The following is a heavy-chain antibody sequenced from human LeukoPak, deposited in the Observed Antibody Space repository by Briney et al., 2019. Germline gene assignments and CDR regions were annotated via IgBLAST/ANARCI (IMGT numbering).Heavy chain of an antibody. CDR3: VSSLHGFSYGPGY. Sequence: PGGSLRLSCAASGFTVSSNYMSWVRQAPGKGLDWVSSISPTTAYIHYADSMKGRFTISRDNARRSLYLQMNSLRVEDTAMYHCVSSLHGFSYGPGYWGQGTLVIVSS. D-gene: IGHD3-10*01. CDR2: ISPTTAYI. CDR1: GFTVSSNY. J-gene: IGHJ4*02. V-gene: IGHV3-21*01.